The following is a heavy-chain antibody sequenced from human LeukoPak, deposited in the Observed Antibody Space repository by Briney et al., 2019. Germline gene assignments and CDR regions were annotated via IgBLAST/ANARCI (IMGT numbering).Heavy chain of an antibody. Sequence: SETLSLTCAVSGGSISSGGYYWSWIRQPPGKGLEWIGEINHSGSTNYNPSLKSRVTISVDTSKNQFSLKLSSVTAADTAVYYCARGLTVAGASFLTDPIYYFDYWGQGTLVTVSS. CDR2: INHSGST. CDR3: ARGLTVAGASFLTDPIYYFDY. CDR1: GGSISSGGYY. D-gene: IGHD6-19*01. J-gene: IGHJ4*02. V-gene: IGHV4-34*01.